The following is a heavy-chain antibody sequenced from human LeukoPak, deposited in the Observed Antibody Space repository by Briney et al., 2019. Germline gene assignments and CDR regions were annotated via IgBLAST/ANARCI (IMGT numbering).Heavy chain of an antibody. V-gene: IGHV3-23*01. CDR3: ARGSSIVGATSFDY. CDR1: GFTFRSYA. Sequence: GGSLRLSCAASGFTFRSYAMSWVRQAPGKGLEWVSAISGSGGSTYYADSVKGRFTISRDNSKNTLYLQMNSLRAEDTAIYYCARGSSIVGATSFDYWGQGTLVTVSS. CDR2: ISGSGGST. J-gene: IGHJ4*02. D-gene: IGHD1-26*01.